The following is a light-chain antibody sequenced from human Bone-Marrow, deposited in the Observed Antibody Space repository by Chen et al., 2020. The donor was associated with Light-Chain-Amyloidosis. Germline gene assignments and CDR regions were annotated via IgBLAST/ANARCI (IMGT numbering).Light chain of an antibody. CDR2: GSS. CDR1: LTISSNY. Sequence: EIVLPQSPGTLSLSPGEGANLCCRASLTISSNYLTWYQQKFGQAPRLLIYGSSSRATGIPDRFTGSGSGTDFTLTINRLEPEDFAMYYCQQYGTSPHTFGEGTKVEIK. CDR3: QQYGTSPHT. V-gene: IGKV3-20*01. J-gene: IGKJ4*01.